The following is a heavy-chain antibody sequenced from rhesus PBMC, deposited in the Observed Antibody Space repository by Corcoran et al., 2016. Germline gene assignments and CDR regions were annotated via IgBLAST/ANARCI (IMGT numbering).Heavy chain of an antibody. V-gene: IGHV4-160*01. J-gene: IGHJ4*01. CDR3: ASDREQRLGRGLANY. CDR2: SYGSGGST. D-gene: IGHD6-31*01. Sequence: QVQLQESGPGLVKPSEPMSLTCAVSGGFISSHYWSWILQAPVTGLEWIGRSYGSGGSTDYNPSLKSRVTMSRDTYKNQVSRKLSSVTAADTAVYYGASDREQRLGRGLANYWGQGVLVTVSS. CDR1: GGFISSHY.